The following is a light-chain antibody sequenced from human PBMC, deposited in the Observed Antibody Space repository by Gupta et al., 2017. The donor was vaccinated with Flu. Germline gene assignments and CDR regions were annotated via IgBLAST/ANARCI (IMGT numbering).Light chain of an antibody. V-gene: IGLV3-21*01. Sequence: GGNNIGSETVRWYQQKPGQAPVLVLYDDDFRPSGIPERFSGSNSGNTATLTIRRVEAGDEADYYCQVWDTASDHWLFGAGTTLTVV. CDR2: DDD. CDR1: NIGSET. CDR3: QVWDTASDHWL. J-gene: IGLJ3*02.